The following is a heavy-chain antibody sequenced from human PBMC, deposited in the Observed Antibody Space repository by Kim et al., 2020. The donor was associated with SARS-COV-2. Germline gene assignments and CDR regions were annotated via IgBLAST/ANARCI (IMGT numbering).Heavy chain of an antibody. D-gene: IGHD3-22*01. Sequence: ASVKVSCKASGYTFTSYGISWVRQAPGQGLEWMGWISAYNGNTNYAQKLQGRVTMTTDTSTSTAYMELRSLRSDDTAVYYCARDIHYYDSSGTYYYGMDVWGQGTTVTVSS. CDR2: ISAYNGNT. CDR1: GYTFTSYG. V-gene: IGHV1-18*01. J-gene: IGHJ6*02. CDR3: ARDIHYYDSSGTYYYGMDV.